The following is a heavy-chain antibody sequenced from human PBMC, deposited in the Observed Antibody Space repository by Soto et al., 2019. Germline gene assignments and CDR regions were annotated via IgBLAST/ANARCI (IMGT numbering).Heavy chain of an antibody. J-gene: IGHJ5*02. D-gene: IGHD3-10*01. CDR2: IYCDDDK. V-gene: IGHV2-5*02. CDR1: GFSLSTSGVG. CDR3: AHRLPSVDGGYLGWFDP. Sequence: QITLKESGPTLVTPTQTLTLTCTFSGFSLSTSGVGVGWIRQPPGKALEWLALIYCDDDKRYSPSLNSRLTIYNDTSKNQGVLTITNMYPVDTATSYCAHRLPSVDGGYLGWFDPWGQGTLVTVSS.